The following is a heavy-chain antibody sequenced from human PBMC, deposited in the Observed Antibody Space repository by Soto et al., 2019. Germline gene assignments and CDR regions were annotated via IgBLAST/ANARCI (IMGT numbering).Heavy chain of an antibody. CDR2: IITISGTA. Sequence: QVQLVQSGAEVKKPGSSVKVSCKASGGTFSSYAISWVRQAPGQGLEWMGGIITISGTANYAQKFQGRVPITPDEFTSTAYMEQSSLRSEDTAVYYCARSQGSSTSLEIYYYYYYGMDVWGQGTTVTVSS. D-gene: IGHD2-2*01. CDR1: GGTFSSYA. CDR3: ARSQGSSTSLEIYYYYYYGMDV. V-gene: IGHV1-69*01. J-gene: IGHJ6*02.